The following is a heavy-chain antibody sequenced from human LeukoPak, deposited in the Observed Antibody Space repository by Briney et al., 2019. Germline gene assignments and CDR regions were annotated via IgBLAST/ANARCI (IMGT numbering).Heavy chain of an antibody. CDR1: GGSITSGDYY. V-gene: IGHV4-30-4*01. D-gene: IGHD3-22*01. Sequence: SQTLSLTCTVSGGSITSGDYYWSWIRQPPGKGLVWIAYMYYSGSTYYNPSLKSRVTMSADTSKNQFSLKLSSVTAADTAVYYCARPYYYDSRIDPWGQGTLVTVSS. J-gene: IGHJ5*02. CDR2: MYYSGST. CDR3: ARPYYYDSRIDP.